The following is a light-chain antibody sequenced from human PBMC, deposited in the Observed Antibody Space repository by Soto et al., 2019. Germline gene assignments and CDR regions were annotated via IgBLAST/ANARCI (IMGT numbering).Light chain of an antibody. CDR3: GTWDSSLSAYV. V-gene: IGLV1-51*01. J-gene: IGLJ1*01. Sequence: QSVLTHPPSVSAAPGQKVTISCSGSSSNIANNYVSWFQQLPGTAPKLLIYDNNQRLSGIPDRFSGSKSGTSATLAITGLQTGDEADYYCGTWDSSLSAYVFGTGTKVTVL. CDR1: SSNIANNY. CDR2: DNN.